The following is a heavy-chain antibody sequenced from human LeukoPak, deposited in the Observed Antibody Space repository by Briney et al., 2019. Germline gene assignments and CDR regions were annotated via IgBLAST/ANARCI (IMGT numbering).Heavy chain of an antibody. CDR2: IIPLFGTA. D-gene: IGHD3-9*01. V-gene: IGHV1-69*05. CDR3: ARDRGGLRYFDWLSWFDP. Sequence: ASVKVSCKASGGTFSNYAISWVRQAPGQGPEWMGGIIPLFGTANYAQKLQGRVTMTTDTSTSTAYMELRSLRSDDTAVYYCARDRGGLRYFDWLSWFDPWGQGTLVTVSS. CDR1: GGTFSNYA. J-gene: IGHJ5*02.